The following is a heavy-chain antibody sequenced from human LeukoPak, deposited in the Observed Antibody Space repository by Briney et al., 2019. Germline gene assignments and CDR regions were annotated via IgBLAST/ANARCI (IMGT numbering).Heavy chain of an antibody. J-gene: IGHJ4*02. CDR1: GFTFSSYG. Sequence: GRSLRLSCAASGFTFSSYGMHWVRQAPGKGLEWVAVISYDGSNKYYADSVKGRFTISRDNSKNTLYLQVNSLRAEDTAVYYCAKDSDYDSSGSIDYWGQGTLATVSS. CDR3: AKDSDYDSSGSIDY. CDR2: ISYDGSNK. D-gene: IGHD3-22*01. V-gene: IGHV3-30*18.